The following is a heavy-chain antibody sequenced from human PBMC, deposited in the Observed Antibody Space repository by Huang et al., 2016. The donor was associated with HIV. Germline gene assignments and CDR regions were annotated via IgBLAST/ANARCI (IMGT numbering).Heavy chain of an antibody. CDR3: AKDGRSDILTGYYDF. J-gene: IGHJ4*02. V-gene: IGHV3-23*01. Sequence: EVQLSESGGGLVRPGGSLRLSCVASGFTFSDFAMNWVRQGPGKGLQWVAGISGYTGSTFYADSVKGRFTISRDNSKNTMYLQMHNLRGEDTAVYYCAKDGRSDILTGYYDFWGQGTLVSVSS. D-gene: IGHD3-9*01. CDR1: GFTFSDFA. CDR2: ISGYTGST.